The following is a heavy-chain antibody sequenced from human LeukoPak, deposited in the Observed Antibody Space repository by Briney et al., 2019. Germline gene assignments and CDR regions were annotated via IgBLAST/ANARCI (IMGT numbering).Heavy chain of an antibody. Sequence: GGSLRLSCAASGFTFSNYAMSWVRQAPGKGLDWVSAITDSGGSTYHADSVKGRFTISRDNSKNTLCLQMNSLRVEDTAIYYCAKGSRSSRPYYFDYWGQGTLVTVSS. CDR3: AKGSRSSRPYYFDY. V-gene: IGHV3-23*01. D-gene: IGHD6-6*01. CDR1: GFTFSNYA. CDR2: ITDSGGST. J-gene: IGHJ4*02.